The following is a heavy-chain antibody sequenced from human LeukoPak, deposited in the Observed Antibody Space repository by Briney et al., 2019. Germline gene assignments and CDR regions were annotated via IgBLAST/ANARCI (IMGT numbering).Heavy chain of an antibody. D-gene: IGHD3-22*01. CDR3: ARRSHYYDSSGTAFDI. Sequence: SETLSLTCAVYGGSFSGYYWSWIRQPPGKGLEWIGEINHSGSTNYNPSLKSRVTISVDTSKNQFSLKLGSVTAADTAVYYCARRSHYYDSSGTAFDIWGQGTMVTVSS. CDR2: INHSGST. J-gene: IGHJ3*02. CDR1: GGSFSGYY. V-gene: IGHV4-34*01.